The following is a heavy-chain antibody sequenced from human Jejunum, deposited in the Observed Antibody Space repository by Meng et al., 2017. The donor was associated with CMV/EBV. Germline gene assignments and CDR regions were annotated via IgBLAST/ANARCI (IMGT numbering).Heavy chain of an antibody. J-gene: IGHJ4*02. CDR3: AKDLKPDGLWDFDS. D-gene: IGHD4-17*01. Sequence: ASAFTFSSYSMPWVRQPPGKGLEWVSSLDTAGNTYSGGSVKGRFTISRDSSKTTLFLQMNSLRVEDTAVYYCAKDLKPDGLWDFDSWGQGTLVTVSS. V-gene: IGHV3-23*01. CDR1: AFTFSSYS. CDR2: LDTAGNT.